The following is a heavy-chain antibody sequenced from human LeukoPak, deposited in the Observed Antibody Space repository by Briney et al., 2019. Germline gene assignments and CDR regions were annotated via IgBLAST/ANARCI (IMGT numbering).Heavy chain of an antibody. CDR2: ISNNGDTI. Sequence: GGSLRLSCAASGFTFSSYAMSWVRQAPGKGLEWISYISNNGDTIYYADSVKGRFTISRDNAKNSLFLQMNSLSAEDTAVYYCARDPQAWEVPLDSWGQGTLVTVSS. CDR3: ARDPQAWEVPLDS. J-gene: IGHJ4*02. CDR1: GFTFSSYA. V-gene: IGHV3-48*04. D-gene: IGHD2-2*01.